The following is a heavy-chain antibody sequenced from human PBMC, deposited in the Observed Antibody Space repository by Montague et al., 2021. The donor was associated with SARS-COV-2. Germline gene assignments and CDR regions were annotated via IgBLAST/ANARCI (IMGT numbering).Heavy chain of an antibody. V-gene: IGHV4-34*01. D-gene: IGHD6-6*01. CDR2: INHSGST. CDR3: ARGVRQLGVRYYYYYIDV. J-gene: IGHJ6*03. CDR1: GGSFSGYY. Sequence: SQTLSLTCAVYGGSFSGYYWSWIRQPPGKGLEWIGEINHSGSTNYNPSLKSRVTTSMDTSKNQFSLKLSPVTAADTAVYYCARGVRQLGVRYYYYYIDVWDKGTTVTVSS.